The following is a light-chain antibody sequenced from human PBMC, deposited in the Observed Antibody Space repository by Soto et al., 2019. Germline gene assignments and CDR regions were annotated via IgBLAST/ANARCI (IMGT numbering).Light chain of an antibody. CDR2: HAS. J-gene: IGKJ1*01. CDR3: KQHNSYPGT. CDR1: QSISNW. V-gene: IGKV1-5*01. Sequence: DINMPQSPSTLRACVGDRVTITWGASQSISNWLAWYQQKPGTAPKVLIYHASNLQSGVPSRFSGSGSGTEFNLTLGSQQCNDFAFHSRKQHNSYPGTFRQGTKVDIK.